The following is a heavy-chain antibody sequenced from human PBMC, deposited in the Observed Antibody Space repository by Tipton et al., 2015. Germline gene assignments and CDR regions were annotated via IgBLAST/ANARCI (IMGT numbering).Heavy chain of an antibody. V-gene: IGHV4-39*01. Sequence: TLSLTCTVSGFSISTSTYYWGWIRQPPGKGLEWIGSINYSGSTNYNPSLKSRVTISVDTSKNQFALNLTSVTASDTAVYYCARHAYCVGGTCYVRLDTWFDPWGQGTLVTVSS. CDR3: ARHAYCVGGTCYVRLDTWFDP. CDR1: GFSISTSTYY. D-gene: IGHD2-15*01. J-gene: IGHJ5*02. CDR2: INYSGST.